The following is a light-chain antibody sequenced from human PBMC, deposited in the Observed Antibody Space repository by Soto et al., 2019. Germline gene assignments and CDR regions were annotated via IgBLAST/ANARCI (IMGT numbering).Light chain of an antibody. J-gene: IGKJ1*01. CDR1: QSVSSN. V-gene: IGKV3-15*01. CDR2: GAS. CDR3: QHYNNWPRT. Sequence: EIVMTQSPATLSVSPGERATLSCRASQSVSSNLAWYQQKPGQAPRVLIYGASTRATGIPARFSGSRSGTEFTLTISSLQSEDFAVYYCQHYNNWPRTFGQGSKVDIK.